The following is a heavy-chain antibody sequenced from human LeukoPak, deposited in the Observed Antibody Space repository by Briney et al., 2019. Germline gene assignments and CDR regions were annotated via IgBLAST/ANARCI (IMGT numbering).Heavy chain of an antibody. J-gene: IGHJ5*02. CDR3: ASGAEGYVFDP. D-gene: IGHD5-12*01. Sequence: GGSLRLSCVGSGFTFRSHAMSWVRQAPEKGLEFVSGIYENGGTTYYADSMKGRLTISRDNAKNALYLQMNSLRAEDTAVYYCASGAEGYVFDPWGQGTLVTVSS. V-gene: IGHV3-23*01. CDR1: GFTFRSHA. CDR2: IYENGGTT.